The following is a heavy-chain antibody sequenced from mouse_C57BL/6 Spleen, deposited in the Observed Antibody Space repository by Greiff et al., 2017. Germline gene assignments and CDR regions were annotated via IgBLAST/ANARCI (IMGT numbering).Heavy chain of an antibody. CDR1: GYTFTDYY. D-gene: IGHD1-2*01. CDR3: ARGDTTAPFDY. CDR2: INPNNGGT. J-gene: IGHJ2*01. Sequence: VQLQQSGPELVKPGASVKISCTASGYTFTDYYMNWVKQSHGKSLEWIGDINPNNGGTSYNQKFKGKATLTVDKSSSTAYMELRSLTSEDSAVYYCARGDTTAPFDYWGQGTTLTVSS. V-gene: IGHV1-26*01.